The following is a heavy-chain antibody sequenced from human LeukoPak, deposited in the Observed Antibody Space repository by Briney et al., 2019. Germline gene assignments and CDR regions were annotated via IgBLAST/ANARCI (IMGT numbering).Heavy chain of an antibody. J-gene: IGHJ4*02. CDR2: IYHSGST. Sequence: SETLSLTCTVSGYSISSGYYWGWIRQPPGKGLEWIGSIYHSGSTYYNPSLKSRVTISVDTSKNQFSLNVSSVTAADTAVYYCARNTRGVVVPAAIDYWGQGTLVTVSS. D-gene: IGHD2-2*01. V-gene: IGHV4-38-2*02. CDR1: GYSISSGYY. CDR3: ARNTRGVVVPAAIDY.